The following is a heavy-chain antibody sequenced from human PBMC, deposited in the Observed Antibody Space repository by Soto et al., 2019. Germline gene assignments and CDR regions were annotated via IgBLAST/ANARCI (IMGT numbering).Heavy chain of an antibody. D-gene: IGHD5-12*01. CDR3: ARERAPDIRFDS. J-gene: IGHJ5*01. Sequence: QVHLAESGRGLVKPGGSLRLSCVASGFSLSDYYMSWIRQAPGKGLEWVSYISGRSDVIHYADSVKGRFTVSRDNARHSVFLQMDSLRAEDSGTYYCARERAPDIRFDSWGQGTLVTVSS. V-gene: IGHV3-11*01. CDR1: GFSLSDYY. CDR2: ISGRSDVI.